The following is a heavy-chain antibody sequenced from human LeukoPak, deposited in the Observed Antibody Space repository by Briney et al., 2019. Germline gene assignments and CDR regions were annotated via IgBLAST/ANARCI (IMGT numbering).Heavy chain of an antibody. CDR1: GFTFDYYW. J-gene: IGHJ4*02. CDR3: ATDRGWRTSGYYLYYFEY. Sequence: GGSLRLSCAASGFTFDYYWMHWVRQAPGKGLMWVSRINTDGSNTHYADSVKGRFTISRDNAKNTLYLQMNGLRVEDTAVYYCATDRGWRTSGYYLYYFEYWGQGTLVTYSS. V-gene: IGHV3-74*01. D-gene: IGHD3-3*01. CDR2: INTDGSNT.